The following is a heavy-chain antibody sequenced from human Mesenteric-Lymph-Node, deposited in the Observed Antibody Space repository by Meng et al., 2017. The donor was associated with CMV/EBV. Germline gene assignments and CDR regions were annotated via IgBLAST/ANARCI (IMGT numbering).Heavy chain of an antibody. Sequence: GGSLRLSCAASGFTVSSYAMSWVRQAPGKVLEWVSVIYSGGSSTYYADSVKGRFTISRDNSKNTLYLQMNSLRAEDTAVYYCAKDPFKRASGGYYGMDVWGQGTTVTVSS. V-gene: IGHV3-23*03. CDR1: GFTVSSYA. D-gene: IGHD3-16*01. J-gene: IGHJ6*02. CDR2: IYSGGSST. CDR3: AKDPFKRASGGYYGMDV.